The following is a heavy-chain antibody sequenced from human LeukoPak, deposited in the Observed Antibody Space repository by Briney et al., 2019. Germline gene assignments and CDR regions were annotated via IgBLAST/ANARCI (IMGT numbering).Heavy chain of an antibody. J-gene: IGHJ5*02. CDR2: IYPGDSDT. CDR3: ARHWRCSSTSCNPPGFDP. Sequence: GESLKISCKGSGYSFTSYWIGWVRQMPGKGLEWMGIIYPGDSDTRYSPSFQGQVTISADKSISTAYLQWSSLKASDTAMYYCARHWRCSSTSCNPPGFDPWGQGTLVTVSS. CDR1: GYSFTSYW. V-gene: IGHV5-51*01. D-gene: IGHD2-2*01.